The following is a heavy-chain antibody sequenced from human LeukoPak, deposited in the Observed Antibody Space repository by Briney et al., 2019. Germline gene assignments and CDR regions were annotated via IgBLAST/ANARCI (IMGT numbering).Heavy chain of an antibody. V-gene: IGHV4-38-2*02. J-gene: IGHJ5*02. Sequence: SETLSLTCTVSAYSISSGYYWGWIRQPPGKGLEWLGSIYYSGSTNYNPSLKSRVTISVHTSKNQFSLKLSSVTAADTAVYYCARLTGYSSESWFDPWGQGTLVTVSS. CDR3: ARLTGYSSESWFDP. CDR2: IYYSGST. D-gene: IGHD3-9*01. CDR1: AYSISSGYY.